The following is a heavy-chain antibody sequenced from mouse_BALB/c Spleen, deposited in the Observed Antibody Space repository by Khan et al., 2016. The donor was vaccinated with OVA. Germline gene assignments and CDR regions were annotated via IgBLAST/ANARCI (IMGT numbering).Heavy chain of an antibody. CDR3: TRIYGSDFDY. CDR1: GYSFTGSF. CDR2: INPHIGET. J-gene: IGHJ2*01. Sequence: VQLKQSGPELVRPGASVKISCKASGYSFTGSFMNWVMQSHGKSLEWIGRINPHIGETFYNQRFKDKATLTVDESSNTAHMELRSLASEDSAVYYCTRIYGSDFDYWGQGTTLTVSS. V-gene: IGHV1-20*02. D-gene: IGHD1-1*01.